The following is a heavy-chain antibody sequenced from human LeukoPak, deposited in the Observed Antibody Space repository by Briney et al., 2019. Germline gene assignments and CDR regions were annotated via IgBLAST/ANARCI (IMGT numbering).Heavy chain of an antibody. J-gene: IGHJ4*02. Sequence: SETLSLTCTVSGGSISSYYWSWIRQPPGKGLEWIGCIYYSGSTNYNPSLKSRVTISVDTSKNQFSLKLSSVTAADTAVYYCARNNDFWSGYQKYYFDYWGQGTLVTVSS. CDR3: ARNNDFWSGYQKYYFDY. D-gene: IGHD3-3*01. V-gene: IGHV4-59*01. CDR1: GGSISSYY. CDR2: IYYSGST.